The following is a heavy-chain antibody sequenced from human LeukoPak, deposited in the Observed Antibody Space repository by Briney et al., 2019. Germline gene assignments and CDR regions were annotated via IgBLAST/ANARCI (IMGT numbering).Heavy chain of an antibody. CDR2: INHSGST. V-gene: IGHV4-34*01. J-gene: IGHJ4*02. CDR3: ARQNVVVPAAIKGAYYFDY. D-gene: IGHD2-2*02. Sequence: SESLSLTCTVSGGSISSYYWSWIRQPPGKGLEWIGEINHSGSTYYNPSLKSRVTISVDTSKNQFSLKLSSVTAADTAVYYCARQNVVVPAAIKGAYYFDYWGQGTLVTVSS. CDR1: GGSISSYY.